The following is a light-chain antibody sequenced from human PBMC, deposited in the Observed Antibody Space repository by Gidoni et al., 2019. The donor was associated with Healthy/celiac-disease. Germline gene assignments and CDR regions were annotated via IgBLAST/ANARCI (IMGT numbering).Light chain of an antibody. V-gene: IGKV1-33*01. J-gene: IGKJ3*01. Sequence: DIQMTQSPSSLSASLGDRVTITCQASQDINNYLNWYQQKPGKAPKLLIYDASNLETGVPSRFSGSGSGTDFTFTISSLHPEDIATYYCQQYVNLSVTFGPGTKVDIK. CDR3: QQYVNLSVT. CDR2: DAS. CDR1: QDINNY.